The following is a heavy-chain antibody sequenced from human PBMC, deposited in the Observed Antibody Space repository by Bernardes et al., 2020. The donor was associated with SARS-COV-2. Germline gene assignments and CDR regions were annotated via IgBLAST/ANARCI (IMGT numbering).Heavy chain of an antibody. J-gene: IGHJ4*02. D-gene: IGHD6-19*01. Sequence: SVKVSCKASGFTFTSSAVQWVRQARGQRLEWIGWIVVGSGNTNYAQKFQERVTITRDMSTSTAYMELSSLRSEDTAVYYCAADFGYSSGWTDPYYFDYWGQGTLVTVSS. CDR1: GFTFTSSA. CDR2: IVVGSGNT. CDR3: AADFGYSSGWTDPYYFDY. V-gene: IGHV1-58*01.